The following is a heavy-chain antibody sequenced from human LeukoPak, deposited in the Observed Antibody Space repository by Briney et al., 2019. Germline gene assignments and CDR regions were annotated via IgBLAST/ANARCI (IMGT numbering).Heavy chain of an antibody. V-gene: IGHV1-69*13. D-gene: IGHD3-3*01. J-gene: IGHJ4*02. Sequence: ASVKVSCKASGYTFTSYGISWVRQAPGQGLEWMGGIIPIFGTANYAQKFQGRVTITADESTSTAYMELSSLRSEDTAVYYCARGDLWSGYPFDYWGQGTLVTVSS. CDR1: GYTFTSYG. CDR2: IIPIFGTA. CDR3: ARGDLWSGYPFDY.